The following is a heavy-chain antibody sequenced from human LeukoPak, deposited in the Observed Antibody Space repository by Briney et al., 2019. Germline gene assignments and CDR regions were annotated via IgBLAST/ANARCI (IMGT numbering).Heavy chain of an antibody. J-gene: IGHJ5*02. CDR3: ARGFRVGTNWFDP. CDR2: IYYSGST. V-gene: IGHV4-61*01. CDR1: GASVSSSNYY. D-gene: IGHD1-26*01. Sequence: PSETLSLTCTVSGASVSSSNYYWSWIRQPPGKGLEWIGYIYYSGSTNYNPSLKSRVTISVDTSKNQFSLKLSSVTAADTAVYYCARGFRVGTNWFDPWGQGTLVTVSS.